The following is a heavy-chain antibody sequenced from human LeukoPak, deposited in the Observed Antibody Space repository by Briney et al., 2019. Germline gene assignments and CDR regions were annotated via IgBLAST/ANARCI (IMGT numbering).Heavy chain of an antibody. D-gene: IGHD3-3*01. CDR3: ARGFAASGGFYYFDY. CDR1: GGSIGPYY. CDR2: IHTSGST. J-gene: IGHJ4*02. V-gene: IGHV4-4*07. Sequence: SETLSLTCTVSGGSIGPYYWSWIRQPAGKGLEWIGRIHTSGSTDYNPSLKSRVTLSLDTSKSQLSLRLISVTAADTALYYCARGFAASGGFYYFDYWGQGILVTV.